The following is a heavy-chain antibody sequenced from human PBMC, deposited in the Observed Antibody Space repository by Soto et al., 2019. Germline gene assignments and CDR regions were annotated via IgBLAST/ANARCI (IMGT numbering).Heavy chain of an antibody. D-gene: IGHD5-12*01. Sequence: SETLSLTCTVSGGSISSYYWSWIRQPPGKGLEWIGYIYYSGSTNYNPSLKSRVTISVDTSKNQFSLKLSSVTAADTAVYYCARVQDGFDPSIDYWGQGTLVTVSS. V-gene: IGHV4-59*01. CDR3: ARVQDGFDPSIDY. J-gene: IGHJ4*02. CDR2: IYYSGST. CDR1: GGSISSYY.